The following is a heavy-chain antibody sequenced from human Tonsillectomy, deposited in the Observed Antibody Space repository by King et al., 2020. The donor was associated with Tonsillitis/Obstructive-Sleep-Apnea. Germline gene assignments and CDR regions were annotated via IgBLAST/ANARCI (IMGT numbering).Heavy chain of an antibody. CDR3: ARVYGWNDGQMKYYYYYNMDV. D-gene: IGHD1-1*01. CDR2: ILPRFGTA. Sequence: QLVQSGAEVKKPGSSVKVSCEASGGTFSNYTISWVRQAPGQGLEWMGGILPRFGTANYAQKFQGRVAITADESASTAYMELSSLRSEDTAVYYCARVYGWNDGQMKYYYYYNMDVWGKGTTVTVSS. V-gene: IGHV1-69*12. CDR1: GGTFSNYT. J-gene: IGHJ6*03.